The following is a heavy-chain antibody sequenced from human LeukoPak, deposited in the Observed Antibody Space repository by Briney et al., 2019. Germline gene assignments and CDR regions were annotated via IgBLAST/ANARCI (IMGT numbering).Heavy chain of an antibody. D-gene: IGHD6-13*01. CDR1: GGSISSSSYY. CDR3: ARHRGSRGNFDP. Sequence: PSETLSLTCTVSGGSISSSSYYWGWIRQPPGKGLEWIGSIYYSGSTYYNPSLKSRVTISVDTSKNQFSLKLSSVTAADTAVYYCARHRGSRGNFDPWGQGTLVTVSS. J-gene: IGHJ5*02. V-gene: IGHV4-39*01. CDR2: IYYSGST.